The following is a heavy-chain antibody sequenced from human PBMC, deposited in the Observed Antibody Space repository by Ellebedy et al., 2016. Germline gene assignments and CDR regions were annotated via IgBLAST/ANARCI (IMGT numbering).Heavy chain of an antibody. Sequence: GESLKISXAASGFAFRSQAMTWVRQAPGKGLEWVSSISQTGDTTQYVDSVKGRFTISRDNSKSTLYLQMNSLRAEDTAIYYCAKGQGMGSRMVWGESGFDYWGQGTLVTVSS. V-gene: IGHV3-23*01. CDR3: AKGQGMGSRMVWGESGFDY. CDR2: ISQTGDTT. J-gene: IGHJ4*02. D-gene: IGHD3-10*01. CDR1: GFAFRSQA.